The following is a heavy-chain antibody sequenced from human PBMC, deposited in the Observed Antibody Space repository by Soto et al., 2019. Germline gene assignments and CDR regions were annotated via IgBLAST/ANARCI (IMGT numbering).Heavy chain of an antibody. V-gene: IGHV1-24*01. Sequence: ASVKVSCKVSGYSLTELSMHRVRQAPGKGLEWMGGIDPEDGETIYAQKFQGRVTMTEDTSTDTAYTELSSVRSEDTAVYYCATDPFYYDDTTGYYNMDVWGQGTTVTVSS. D-gene: IGHD3-22*01. CDR2: IDPEDGET. CDR1: GYSLTELS. CDR3: ATDPFYYDDTTGYYNMDV. J-gene: IGHJ6*02.